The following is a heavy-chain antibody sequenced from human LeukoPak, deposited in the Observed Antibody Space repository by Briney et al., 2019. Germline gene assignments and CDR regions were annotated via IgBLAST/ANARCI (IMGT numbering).Heavy chain of an antibody. D-gene: IGHD3-10*01. V-gene: IGHV4-59*01. J-gene: IGHJ5*02. CDR3: ARSPAGVRGVNGWFDP. CDR1: GGSISSYY. Sequence: SETLSLTCTVSGGSISSYYWSWIRQPPGKGLEWIGYIYYSGSTNYNPSLKSRVTISVDTSKNQFSLKLSSVTAADTAVYYCARSPAGVRGVNGWFDPWGQGTLVTVSS. CDR2: IYYSGST.